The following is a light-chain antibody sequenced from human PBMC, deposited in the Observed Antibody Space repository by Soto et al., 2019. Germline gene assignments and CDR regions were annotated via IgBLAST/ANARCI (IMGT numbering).Light chain of an antibody. CDR3: QQGYNFPRA. J-gene: IGKJ1*01. CDR1: QPISSW. V-gene: IGKV1-12*01. CDR2: PAS. Sequence: DIQMTQSPSSISASVGDRVTITCRASQPISSWLAWYQQVPGQAPYLLIYPASTLQSVVPSRFSGSGSGTDFTLTINSLQPEDFATYCCQQGYNFPRAFGQGTRVDI.